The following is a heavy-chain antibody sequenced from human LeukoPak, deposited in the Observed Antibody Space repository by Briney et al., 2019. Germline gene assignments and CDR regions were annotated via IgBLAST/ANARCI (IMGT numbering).Heavy chain of an antibody. CDR1: GYTFTGYY. V-gene: IGHV1-2*04. CDR3: AREGSWFGGGYFDY. D-gene: IGHD3-10*01. Sequence: ASVKVSCKASGYTFTGYYMHWVRQAPGQGREWMGWINPNSGGTNYAQKFQGWVTMTRDTSISTAYMELSRLRSDDTAVYYCAREGSWFGGGYFDYWGQGTLVTVSS. CDR2: INPNSGGT. J-gene: IGHJ4*02.